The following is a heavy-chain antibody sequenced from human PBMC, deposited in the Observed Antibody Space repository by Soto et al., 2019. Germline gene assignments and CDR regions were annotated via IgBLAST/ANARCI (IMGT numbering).Heavy chain of an antibody. D-gene: IGHD3-9*01. V-gene: IGHV3-11*06. CDR3: ARTGDILTGTPIDY. CDR2: ISSSSSYT. Sequence: PGGSLRLSCAASGFSISDYYMSWIRQAPGKGLEWVSYISSSSSYTNYADSVKGRFTISRDNAKNSLYLQMNSLRAEDTAVYYCARTGDILTGTPIDYWGQGTLVTVSS. CDR1: GFSISDYY. J-gene: IGHJ4*02.